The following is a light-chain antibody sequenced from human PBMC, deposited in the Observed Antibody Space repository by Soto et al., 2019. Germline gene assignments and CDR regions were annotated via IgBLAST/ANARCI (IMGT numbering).Light chain of an antibody. CDR1: QSVGSN. Sequence: EIVMKQSPATLSVSPGKRATHSCRASQSVGSNLAWYQQKPGQAPRLHIYGASTRATGIPARFSGSGSGTPFTLTISSLQSEDFAVYYCQQYNNWPRTFGQGTKVEIK. CDR3: QQYNNWPRT. CDR2: GAS. J-gene: IGKJ1*01. V-gene: IGKV3-15*01.